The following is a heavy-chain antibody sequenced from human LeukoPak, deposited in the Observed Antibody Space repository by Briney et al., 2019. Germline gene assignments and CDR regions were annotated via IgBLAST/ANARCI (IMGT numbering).Heavy chain of an antibody. CDR2: IYYSGST. V-gene: IGHV4-61*05. D-gene: IGHD3-9*01. CDR1: GGSISNSSYY. Sequence: ETLSLTCTVSGGSISNSSYYWGWVRQPPGKGLEWIGYIYYSGSTNYNPSLKSRVTISVDTSKNQFSLKLSSVTAADTAVYYCARAGQSHYDILTGYLPFDYWGQGTLVTVSS. J-gene: IGHJ4*02. CDR3: ARAGQSHYDILTGYLPFDY.